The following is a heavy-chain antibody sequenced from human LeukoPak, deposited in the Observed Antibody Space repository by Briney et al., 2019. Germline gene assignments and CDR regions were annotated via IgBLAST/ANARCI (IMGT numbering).Heavy chain of an antibody. CDR3: ARGLKTLYDILTGHYKGVAYFDY. V-gene: IGHV4-39*01. Sequence: PSETLSLTCSVSGGSISDSSYYWGWIRQPPGKGLEWIASIHYSGSTYYNPSLKSRVTISVGTSKNQFSMKLTSVTAADTAVYYCARGLKTLYDILTGHYKGVAYFDYWGQGTLVTVSS. CDR2: IHYSGST. J-gene: IGHJ4*02. D-gene: IGHD3-9*01. CDR1: GGSISDSSYY.